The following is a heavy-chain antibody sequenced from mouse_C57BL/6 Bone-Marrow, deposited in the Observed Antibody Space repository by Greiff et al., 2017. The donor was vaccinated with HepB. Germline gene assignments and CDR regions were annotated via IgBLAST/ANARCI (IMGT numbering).Heavy chain of an antibody. CDR2: IYPGSGST. D-gene: IGHD1-1*01. CDR1: GYTFTSYW. V-gene: IGHV1-55*01. J-gene: IGHJ2*01. Sequence: QVQLKESGAELVKPGASVKMSCKASGYTFTSYWITWVKQRPGQGLEWIGDIYPGSGSTNYNEKFKSKATLTVDTSSSTAYMQLSSLTSEDSAVYYCARVTTVVPIFDYWGQGTTLTVSS. CDR3: ARVTTVVPIFDY.